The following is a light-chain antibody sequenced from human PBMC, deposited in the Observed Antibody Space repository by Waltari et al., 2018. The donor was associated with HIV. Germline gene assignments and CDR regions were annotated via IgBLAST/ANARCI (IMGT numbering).Light chain of an antibody. CDR1: DSDFGIYNF. J-gene: IGLJ3*02. CDR2: DVD. V-gene: IGLV2-14*03. CDR3: AFFTDDNTLL. Sequence: SAVTQPASVSGLPGQSITISCTGDDSDFGIYNFVSWYQQHPGKLARLIVYDVDSRASGMSTRFSGSKSGHTAPLSISGRRAEDEADYYCAFFTDDNTLLFGGGTKVTVL.